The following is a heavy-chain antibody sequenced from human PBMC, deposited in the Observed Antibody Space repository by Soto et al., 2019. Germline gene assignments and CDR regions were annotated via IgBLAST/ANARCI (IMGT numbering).Heavy chain of an antibody. D-gene: IGHD3-10*01. CDR3: ARGAMVRGVTHPFDI. V-gene: IGHV4-31*03. CDR1: GGSITSGGSY. Sequence: QVQLQESGPGLVKPSETLSLTCTVSGGSITSGGSYWTWIRQHPGKGLEWIGYISDSGNTYYNPSLKSRVTISGDTSKNHFALKLSSVTAADTAAYYCARGAMVRGVTHPFDIWGQGTMVTVSS. CDR2: ISDSGNT. J-gene: IGHJ3*02.